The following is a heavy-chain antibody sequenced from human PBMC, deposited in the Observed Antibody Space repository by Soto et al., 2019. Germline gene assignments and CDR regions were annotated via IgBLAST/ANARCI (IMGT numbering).Heavy chain of an antibody. CDR3: ARMRSDYDRSGLDY. Sequence: PALVNPTETLTLTCTFSGFSLSTSGMRVSWIRQAPGKALEWLARIDWDEDRFYSTSLKTRLTISKDTSKNQVVLTMTKMDPVDTATYYCARMRSDYDRSGLDYWGQGILVTVTS. CDR2: IDWDEDR. D-gene: IGHD3-22*01. V-gene: IGHV2-70*04. J-gene: IGHJ4*02. CDR1: GFSLSTSGMR.